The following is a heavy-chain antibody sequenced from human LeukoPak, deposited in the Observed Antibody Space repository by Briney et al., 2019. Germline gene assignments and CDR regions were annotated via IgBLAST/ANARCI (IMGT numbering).Heavy chain of an antibody. CDR1: GLTFSRHP. CDR3: AKDGQPLHYYDNSGYLGYFDY. D-gene: IGHD3-22*01. V-gene: IGHV3-21*01. J-gene: IGHJ4*02. CDR2: ITTDGLFT. Sequence: PGGSLRLSCAASGLTFSRHPMNWVRQAPGKGPEYVSSITTDGLFTYYANSVKGRFTISRDNAKNSLYLQMSSLRAEDTAVYYCAKDGQPLHYYDNSGYLGYFDYWGQGTLVTVSS.